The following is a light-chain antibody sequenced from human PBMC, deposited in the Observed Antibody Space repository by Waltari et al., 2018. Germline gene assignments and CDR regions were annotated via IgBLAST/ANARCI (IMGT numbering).Light chain of an antibody. V-gene: IGKV1-39*01. CDR2: DAS. CDR1: QIINNY. Sequence: DIQLTQPPSSLSASVGDRVTITCRTSQIINNYLNWFQQKAGKAPQLLIFDASSVQRGVPSRFSGSGSGTDFTLTISSLQPEDFATYYCQQSYTSPRTFGQGTKV. J-gene: IGKJ1*01. CDR3: QQSYTSPRT.